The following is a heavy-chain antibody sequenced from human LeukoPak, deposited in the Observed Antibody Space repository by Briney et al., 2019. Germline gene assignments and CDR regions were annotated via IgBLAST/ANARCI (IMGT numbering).Heavy chain of an antibody. V-gene: IGHV3-53*01. D-gene: IGHD6-6*01. CDR1: GFTVSSNY. J-gene: IGHJ4*02. Sequence: GGSLRLSCAASGFTVSSNYMSWVRKARGKGLEWVSVISSGGSTYYADSVKGRFTISRDNSKNTLYLQMNTLSAEDTAVYHCAKVRRSSSSGPFDYWGQGTLVTVSS. CDR2: ISSGGST. CDR3: AKVRRSSSSGPFDY.